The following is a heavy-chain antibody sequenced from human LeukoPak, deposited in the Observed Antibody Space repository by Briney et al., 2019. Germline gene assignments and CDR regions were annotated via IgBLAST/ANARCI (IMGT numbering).Heavy chain of an antibody. Sequence: GGSLRLSCAASGFTFSDYYMSWIRQAPGKGPEWVSYISSSGSTIYYADSVKGRFTISRDNAKNSLYLQMNSLRAEDTAVYYCARVQLELRSVWFDPWGQGTLVTVSS. D-gene: IGHD1-7*01. CDR2: ISSSGSTI. CDR3: ARVQLELRSVWFDP. J-gene: IGHJ5*02. V-gene: IGHV3-11*04. CDR1: GFTFSDYY.